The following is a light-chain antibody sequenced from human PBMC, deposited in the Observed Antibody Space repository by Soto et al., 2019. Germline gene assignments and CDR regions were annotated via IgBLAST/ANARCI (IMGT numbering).Light chain of an antibody. CDR2: DAS. CDR3: QHYGGMWA. V-gene: IGKV1-5*01. Sequence: DIQLTQSHSTLSASVGERVTFTCRASQSISNRLAWYQQKPGKAPKVVIYDASSLESGVPARFSGSGSGTEFILTINSLQPDDFATYCCQHYGGMWAFGQGTKVDNK. J-gene: IGKJ1*01. CDR1: QSISNR.